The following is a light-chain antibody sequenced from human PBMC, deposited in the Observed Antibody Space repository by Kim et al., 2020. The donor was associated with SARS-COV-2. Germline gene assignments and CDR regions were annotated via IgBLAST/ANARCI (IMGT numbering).Light chain of an antibody. CDR3: VLYMGSGIWV. Sequence: QTVVTQEPSLSVSPGGTVTLTCGLSSGSVSTTYYPSWYQQTPGQAPRTLIYSTNTRSSIRSSGVPDRFSGSILGNKAALTITGAQADDESDYYCVLYMGSGIWVFGGGTKVTVL. V-gene: IGLV8-61*01. J-gene: IGLJ3*02. CDR2: STN. CDR1: SGSVSTTYY.